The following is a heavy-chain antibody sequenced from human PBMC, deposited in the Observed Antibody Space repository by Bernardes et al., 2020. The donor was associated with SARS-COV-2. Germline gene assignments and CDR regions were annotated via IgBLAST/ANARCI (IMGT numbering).Heavy chain of an antibody. CDR3: SREGYYDSNDYYYSPY. J-gene: IGHJ4*02. V-gene: IGHV4-34*01. CDR1: GESLSDYY. Sequence: SETLSLTCAVYGESLSDYYWSWIRQPPGKGLEWIGQINRSGSTNYNPSLKSRVTMSVDTSNNQFSLRLSSVTAADTAMYYCSREGYYDSNDYYYSPYWGEGSLVTVSS. CDR2: INRSGST. D-gene: IGHD3-22*01.